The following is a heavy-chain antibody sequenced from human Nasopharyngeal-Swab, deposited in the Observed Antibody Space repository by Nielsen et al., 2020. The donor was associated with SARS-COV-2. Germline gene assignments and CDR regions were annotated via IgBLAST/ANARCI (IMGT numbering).Heavy chain of an antibody. CDR2: IDPNTGGT. Sequence: ASVKVSCKASGYTFTGYYMHWVRQAPGQGLEWMGRIDPNTGGTSSAQIFQGRVTMTRDTSISTVYIEVTSLTSDDTAVYYCTRALSARTTFNCIGPWGQGTLVTVSS. D-gene: IGHD4-17*01. V-gene: IGHV1-2*06. J-gene: IGHJ5*02. CDR3: TRALSARTTFNCIGP. CDR1: GYTFTGYY.